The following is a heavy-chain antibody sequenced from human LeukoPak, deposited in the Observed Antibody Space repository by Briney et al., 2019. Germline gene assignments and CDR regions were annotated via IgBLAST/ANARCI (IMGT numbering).Heavy chain of an antibody. V-gene: IGHV3-21*01. J-gene: IGHJ4*02. CDR1: GFTFSSYS. D-gene: IGHD5-18*01. Sequence: GGSLRLSCAASGFTFSSYSMNWVRQAPGKGLEWVSSISSSSSYIYYADSVKGRFTISRDNAKNSLYLQMNSLRAEDTAVYYCTTRTPMDRSHSGRDYWGQGTLVTVSS. CDR3: TTRTPMDRSHSGRDY. CDR2: ISSSSSYI.